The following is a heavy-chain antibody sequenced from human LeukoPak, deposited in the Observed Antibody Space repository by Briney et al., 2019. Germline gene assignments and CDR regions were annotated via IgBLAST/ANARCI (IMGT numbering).Heavy chain of an antibody. D-gene: IGHD2-2*01. J-gene: IGHJ6*03. CDR1: GFTFSIYA. CDR3: AKGSIPAAVTYYMDV. V-gene: IGHV3-23*01. Sequence: QPGGSLRLSCAASGFTFSIYAMSWVRQAPGKGLGWVSSITAGGGSTYYADSVQGRFSISRDNSKNTLFVQMNSLRIEDTAVYFCAKGSIPAAVTYYMDVWGEGTTVTVSS. CDR2: ITAGGGST.